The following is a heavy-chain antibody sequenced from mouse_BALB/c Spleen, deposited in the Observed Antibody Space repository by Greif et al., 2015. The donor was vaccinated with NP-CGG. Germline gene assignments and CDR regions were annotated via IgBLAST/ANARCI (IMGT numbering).Heavy chain of an antibody. CDR2: INPYNGDT. CDR3: ARPTPYGSSYYWYFDV. Sequence: EVQLQQSGPELVKPGASVKISCKASGYSFTGYFMNWVMQSHGKSLEWIGRINPYNGDTFYNQKFKGKATLTVDKSSSTAHMELRSLASEDSAVYYCARPTPYGSSYYWYFDVWGAGTAVTVSS. J-gene: IGHJ1*01. D-gene: IGHD1-1*01. CDR1: GYSFTGYF. V-gene: IGHV1-20*02.